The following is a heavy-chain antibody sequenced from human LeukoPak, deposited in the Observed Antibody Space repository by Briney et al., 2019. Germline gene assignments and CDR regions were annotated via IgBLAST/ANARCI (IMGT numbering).Heavy chain of an antibody. J-gene: IGHJ4*02. CDR1: GFTVSDYW. Sequence: GALRLSCVASGFTVSDYWMHWVRQAPGKGLEWVAVIWYDGSNKYYADSVKGRFTISRDNSKNTLYLQMNSLRAEDTAVYYCASPAAGTVDYWGQGTLVTVSS. V-gene: IGHV3-33*08. D-gene: IGHD6-25*01. CDR3: ASPAAGTVDY. CDR2: IWYDGSNK.